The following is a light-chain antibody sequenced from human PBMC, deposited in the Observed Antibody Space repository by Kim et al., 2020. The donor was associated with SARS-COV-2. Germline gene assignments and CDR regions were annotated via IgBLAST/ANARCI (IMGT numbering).Light chain of an antibody. CDR2: DAS. J-gene: IGKJ5*01. CDR1: QSVSSY. CDR3: QQYSSWLT. Sequence: EIVLTQSPATLSLSPGERATLSCRASQSVSSYLAWYQQKPGQAPRLLIYDASNRATGIPARFSGRGSGTDFTLTISSLEPEDSAVYYCQQYSSWLTFGEGTQLDIK. V-gene: IGKV3-11*01.